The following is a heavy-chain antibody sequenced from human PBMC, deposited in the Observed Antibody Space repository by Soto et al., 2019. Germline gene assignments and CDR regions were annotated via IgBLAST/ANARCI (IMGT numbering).Heavy chain of an antibody. CDR1: GGTFSSYA. J-gene: IGHJ6*02. V-gene: IGHV1-69*12. Sequence: QVHLVQSGAEVKKPGSSVKVSCKASGGTFSSYAISWVRQAPGQGLEWMGGIIPIFGTANYAQKFQGRVTMTADESTSTAYMELSSLRSEDTAVYYCARSITGTVSYYYGMDVWGQGTTVTVSS. D-gene: IGHD1-20*01. CDR2: IIPIFGTA. CDR3: ARSITGTVSYYYGMDV.